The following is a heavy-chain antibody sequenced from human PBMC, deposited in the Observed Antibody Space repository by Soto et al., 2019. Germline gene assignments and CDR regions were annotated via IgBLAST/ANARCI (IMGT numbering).Heavy chain of an antibody. CDR3: VRTSLVVAAATREDY. CDR1: GFTFSSSW. D-gene: IGHD2-15*01. J-gene: IGHJ4*02. CDR2: INSVGSST. V-gene: IGHV3-74*01. Sequence: EVQLVESGGGLVQPGGSLRLSCAASGFTFSSSWMHWVRQAPGNGLVWVSRINSVGSSTSYADSVKRRFTISRDNAKNTLYLQMNSLRAEDTAVYYCVRTSLVVAAATREDYWGQGTLVTVSS.